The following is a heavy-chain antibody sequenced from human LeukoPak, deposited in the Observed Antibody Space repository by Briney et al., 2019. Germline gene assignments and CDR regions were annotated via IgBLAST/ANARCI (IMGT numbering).Heavy chain of an antibody. V-gene: IGHV4-4*07. J-gene: IGHJ2*01. CDR1: GGSISSYY. CDR3: ASDNYDFWSGYWYFDL. Sequence: SETLSLTCTVSGGSISSYYWSWIRQPAGKGLEWIGRIYTSGSTNYNPSLKSRVTMSVDTSKNQFSLKLSSVTAADTAVYYCASDNYDFWSGYWYFDLWGRSTLVTVSS. D-gene: IGHD3-3*01. CDR2: IYTSGST.